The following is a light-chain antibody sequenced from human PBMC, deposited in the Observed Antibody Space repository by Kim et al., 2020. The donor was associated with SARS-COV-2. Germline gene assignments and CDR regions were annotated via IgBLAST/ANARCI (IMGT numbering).Light chain of an antibody. CDR1: SSDLGSTKC. CDR2: DVD. V-gene: IGLV2-14*03. CDR3: ISYAASITFV. Sequence: GQSITISCTGTSSDLGSTKCVSWYQLNPGEAPKLVSFDVDRRPTGISTRFSGSKSGNKASLTISGLQPEDEADYFCISYAASITFVFGSGTKVTVL. J-gene: IGLJ1*01.